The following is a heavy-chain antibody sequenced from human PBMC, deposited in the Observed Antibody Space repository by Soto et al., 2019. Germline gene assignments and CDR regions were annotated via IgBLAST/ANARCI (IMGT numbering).Heavy chain of an antibody. D-gene: IGHD3-3*01. CDR2: INHSGST. Sequence: SETLSLTCAVYGGSFSGYYWSWIRQPPGKGLEWIGEINHSGSTNYNPSLKSRVTISVDTSKNQFSLKLSSVTAADTAVYYCARGRGPDYDFWSGYNTYTLWGYGMDVWGQGTTVTV. CDR3: ARGRGPDYDFWSGYNTYTLWGYGMDV. CDR1: GGSFSGYY. V-gene: IGHV4-34*01. J-gene: IGHJ6*02.